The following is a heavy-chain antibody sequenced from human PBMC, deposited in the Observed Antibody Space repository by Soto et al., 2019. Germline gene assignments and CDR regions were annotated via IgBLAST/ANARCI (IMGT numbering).Heavy chain of an antibody. CDR1: GFIFKHYA. J-gene: IGHJ4*02. V-gene: IGHV3-23*01. CDR2: VSGSGDKT. CDR3: ATSWVDFLYHFDY. Sequence: EVQLLDSGGGLVQPGGSLRLSCAASGFIFKHYAMNWIRQAPGKGLEWVSSVSGSGDKTYYADSVKGRFTISRDNSKNTLYLDMSSLRAEDTAIYYCATSWVDFLYHFDYWGQGALVLVSS.